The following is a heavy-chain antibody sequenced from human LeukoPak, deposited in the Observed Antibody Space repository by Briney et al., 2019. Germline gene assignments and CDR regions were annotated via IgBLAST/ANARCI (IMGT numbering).Heavy chain of an antibody. CDR1: GFTFRSHA. CDR2: IYENGGTT. Sequence: GSLRLSCVGSGFTFRSHAMSWVRPAPEKGLEFVSGIYENGGTTYYADSVKGRFSISRDNSKNTLYLQMDSLRGEDTAVYYCAKDFRIGYSAHFDYWGQGALVTVSS. V-gene: IGHV3-23*01. J-gene: IGHJ4*02. D-gene: IGHD2-21*01. CDR3: AKDFRIGYSAHFDY.